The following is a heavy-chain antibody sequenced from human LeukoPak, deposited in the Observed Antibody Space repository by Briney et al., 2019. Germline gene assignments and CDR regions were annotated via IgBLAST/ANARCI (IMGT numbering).Heavy chain of an antibody. J-gene: IGHJ4*02. Sequence: PSETLSLTCTVSVGSISSSSYYWGWIRQPPGKGLEWIGSIYYSGSTSYNPSLKSRVTISVDTSKNQFSLKLSPVTAADTAVYYCARLEGSSYYWGQGTLVTVSS. CDR1: VGSISSSSYY. CDR3: ARLEGSSYY. V-gene: IGHV4-39*01. CDR2: IYYSGST. D-gene: IGHD2-15*01.